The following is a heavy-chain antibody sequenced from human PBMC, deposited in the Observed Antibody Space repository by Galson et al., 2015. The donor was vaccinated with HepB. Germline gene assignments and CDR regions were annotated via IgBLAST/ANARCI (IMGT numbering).Heavy chain of an antibody. CDR2: ISAYNGNT. CDR1: GYTFTSYG. J-gene: IGHJ6*02. Sequence: SVKVSCKASGYTFTSYGISWVRQAPGQGLEWMGWISAYNGNTNYAQKLQGRVTMTTDTSTSTAYMELRSLRSDDTAVYYCAIDFTYYYYYGMDVWGQGTTVTVSS. V-gene: IGHV1-18*04. CDR3: AIDFTYYYYYGMDV.